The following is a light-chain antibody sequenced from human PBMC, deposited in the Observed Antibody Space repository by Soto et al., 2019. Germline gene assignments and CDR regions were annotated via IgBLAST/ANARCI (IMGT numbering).Light chain of an antibody. CDR3: QQYYSSPLT. Sequence: DVVMSQSPDSLAVSLGERVTINCKTSQSVLSSSRNEYYLGWYQQKPGQPPKALIYGASTRKSGVPDRVSGSGSGTDFTLTIRSLQAEDVAVYYCQQYYSSPLTFGGGTRVEIK. V-gene: IGKV4-1*01. CDR2: GAS. J-gene: IGKJ4*01. CDR1: QSVLSSSRNEYY.